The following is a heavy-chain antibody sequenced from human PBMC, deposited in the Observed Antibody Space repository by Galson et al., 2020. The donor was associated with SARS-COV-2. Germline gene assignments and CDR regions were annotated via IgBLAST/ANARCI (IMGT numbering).Heavy chain of an antibody. D-gene: IGHD5-18*01. CDR3: ARDDTAMVIYHYYGMDV. J-gene: IGHJ6*02. Sequence: GSLRLSCAASGFTFSSYAMYWVRQAPGKGLEWVAVISYDGSNKYYADSVKGRFTISRDNSKNTLYLQMNSLRAEDTAVYYCARDDTAMVIYHYYGMDVWGQGTTVTVSS. CDR2: ISYDGSNK. CDR1: GFTFSSYA. V-gene: IGHV3-30*01.